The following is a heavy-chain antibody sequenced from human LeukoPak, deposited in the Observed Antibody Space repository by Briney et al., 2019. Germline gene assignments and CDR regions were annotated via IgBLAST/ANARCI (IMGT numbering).Heavy chain of an antibody. V-gene: IGHV4-39*01. CDR2: IYDSGST. J-gene: IGHJ5*02. CDR3: ARHYGP. D-gene: IGHD3-10*01. Sequence: PSETLSLTCVVSGGSVSGYYWGWIRQPPGKGLEWIGSIYDSGSTYYNPSLKSRVTISVDTSKNQFSLKLTSVTAADTAVYYCARHYGPWGQGTLVTVSS. CDR1: GGSVSGYY.